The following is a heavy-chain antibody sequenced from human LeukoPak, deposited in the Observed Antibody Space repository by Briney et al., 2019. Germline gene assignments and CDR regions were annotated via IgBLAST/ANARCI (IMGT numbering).Heavy chain of an antibody. J-gene: IGHJ5*02. CDR2: INPSGGST. D-gene: IGHD5-18*01. Sequence: ASVKVSCKASGYTFTSYYMHWVRQAPGQGLEWMGIINPSGGSTSYAQKFQDRVTMTRDMSTSTVYVELSSLRSEDTAVYYCARAVGGYSYGSWFDPWGQGTLVTVSS. CDR3: ARAVGGYSYGSWFDP. CDR1: GYTFTSYY. V-gene: IGHV1-46*01.